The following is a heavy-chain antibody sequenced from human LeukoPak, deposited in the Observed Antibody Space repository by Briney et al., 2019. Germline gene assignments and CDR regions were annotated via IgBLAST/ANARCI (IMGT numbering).Heavy chain of an antibody. J-gene: IGHJ3*02. CDR1: GFTVSTNY. CDR2: IYSGGGT. V-gene: IGHV3-66*01. Sequence: GGSLRLSCAASGFTVSTNYMAWVRQAPGKGLEWVSIIYSGGGTYYADSVKGRFAISRDNSKNTLYLQMNSLRAEDTAVYYCAKDYGGNSGLGAFDIWGQGTMVTVSS. D-gene: IGHD4-23*01. CDR3: AKDYGGNSGLGAFDI.